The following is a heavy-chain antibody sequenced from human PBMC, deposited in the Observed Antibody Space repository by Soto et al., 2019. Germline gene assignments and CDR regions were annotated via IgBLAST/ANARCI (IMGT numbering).Heavy chain of an antibody. V-gene: IGHV3-53*01. J-gene: IGHJ4*02. CDR2: IYAGTIT. CDR3: ARIHYDNSGTNFDY. CDR1: GITVSSYY. Sequence: GGSLRLSCAVSGITVSSYYMSWVRRAAGKGLEWVSVIYAGTITYYADSVKGRFTIYRDNSKNTLNLEMNSLRVEDTDVYYCARIHYDNSGTNFDYCGQGTMVTVYS. D-gene: IGHD3-22*01.